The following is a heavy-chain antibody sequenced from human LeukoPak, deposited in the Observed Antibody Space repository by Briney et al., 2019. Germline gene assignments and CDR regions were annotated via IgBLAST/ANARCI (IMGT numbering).Heavy chain of an antibody. D-gene: IGHD1-26*01. Sequence: PGGSLRLSCAVSGFTFSSYWMSWVRQAPGKGLEWVANIKRDGSERYYVDSVKGRFTISRDNVKNSLYLQMNSLRAEDTAAYYCARDAGAEDDRFDPWGQGTLVTVSS. J-gene: IGHJ5*02. CDR2: IKRDGSER. V-gene: IGHV3-7*01. CDR1: GFTFSSYW. CDR3: ARDAGAEDDRFDP.